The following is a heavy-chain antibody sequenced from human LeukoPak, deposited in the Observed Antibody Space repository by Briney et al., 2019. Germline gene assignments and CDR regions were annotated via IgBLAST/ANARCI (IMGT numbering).Heavy chain of an antibody. V-gene: IGHV3-30*14. J-gene: IGHJ6*03. CDR1: GFTFSSYA. CDR3: ARMDDDITIFGVVPGYMDV. CDR2: ISYDGSNK. D-gene: IGHD3-3*01. Sequence: GGSLRLSCAASGFTFSSYAMHWVRQAPGKGLEWVAVISYDGSNKYYADSVKGRFTISRDNSKNTLYLQMNSLRAEDTAVYYCARMDDDITIFGVVPGYMDVWGKGTTVTVSS.